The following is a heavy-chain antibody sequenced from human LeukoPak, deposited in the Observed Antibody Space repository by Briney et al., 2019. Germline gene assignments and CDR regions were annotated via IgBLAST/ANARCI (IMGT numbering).Heavy chain of an antibody. J-gene: IGHJ6*02. D-gene: IGHD5-18*01. CDR2: IYHSGST. CDR1: GGSISSYY. CDR3: ARGGGYSFTYYYYHAVDV. Sequence: SETLSLTCTVSGGSISSYYWNWIRQPPGKGLEWIGYIYHSGSTNYNPSLQSRVTISADTSKNQFSLRLSSVTAADTAVYYCARGGGYSFTYYYYHAVDVWGQGTTVTVSS. V-gene: IGHV4-59*01.